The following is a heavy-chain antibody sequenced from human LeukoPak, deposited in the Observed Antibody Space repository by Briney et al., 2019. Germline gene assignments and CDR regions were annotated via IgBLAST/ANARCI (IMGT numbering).Heavy chain of an antibody. CDR3: ARVLLEGARYNKFDY. CDR1: GFTVSSNY. V-gene: IGHV3-53*01. Sequence: VGSLRLSFAASGFTVSSNYMSWVRQAPGKGLEWVSVIYSGGSTYYADSVKGRFTISRDNSKNTLYLQMNSLRAEDTAVYYCARVLLEGARYNKFDYWGQGTLVTVSS. CDR2: IYSGGST. J-gene: IGHJ4*02. D-gene: IGHD1-26*01.